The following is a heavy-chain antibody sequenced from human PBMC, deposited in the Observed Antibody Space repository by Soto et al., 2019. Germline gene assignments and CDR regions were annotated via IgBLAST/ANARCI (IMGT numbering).Heavy chain of an antibody. CDR3: ATHRVLRYFDWPKLRYYGMDV. Sequence: ASVKVSCKVSGYTLTELSMHWVRQAPGKGLEWLGGFDPEDGETIYAQKFQGRVTMTEDTSTDTAYMELSSLRSEDTAVYYCATHRVLRYFDWPKLRYYGMDVWGQGTTVTVSS. J-gene: IGHJ6*02. CDR2: FDPEDGET. D-gene: IGHD3-9*01. CDR1: GYTLTELS. V-gene: IGHV1-24*01.